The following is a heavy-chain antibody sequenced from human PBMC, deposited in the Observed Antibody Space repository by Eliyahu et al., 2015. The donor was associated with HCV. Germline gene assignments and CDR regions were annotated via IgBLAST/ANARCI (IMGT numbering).Heavy chain of an antibody. CDR2: IYSGGST. Sequence: EVQLVESGGGLVQPGGSLRLSCAASGFTVSSNYMSWVRQAPGKGLEWVSVIYSGGSTYYADSVKGRFTISRDNSKNTLYLQMNSLRAEDTAVYYCASPIAAAGGYGMDVWGQGTTVTVSS. J-gene: IGHJ6*02. D-gene: IGHD6-13*01. CDR1: GFTVSSNY. V-gene: IGHV3-66*01. CDR3: ASPIAAAGGYGMDV.